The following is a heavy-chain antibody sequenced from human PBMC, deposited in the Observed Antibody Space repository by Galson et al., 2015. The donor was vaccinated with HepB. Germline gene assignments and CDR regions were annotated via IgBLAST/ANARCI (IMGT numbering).Heavy chain of an antibody. CDR2: IWYDESQK. V-gene: IGHV3-33*01. J-gene: IGHJ1*01. CDR1: GIIFTSFG. Sequence: SLRLSCAASGIIFTSFGMHWVRQAPGKGLEWVAVIWYDESQKYYADSVKGRFTISRDNSKNTVYLQVNSLRVEDTAVYYCTTGPGNSRPYSSSWFEYFHLWGQGTLVTVSS. D-gene: IGHD6-13*01. CDR3: TTGPGNSRPYSSSWFEYFHL.